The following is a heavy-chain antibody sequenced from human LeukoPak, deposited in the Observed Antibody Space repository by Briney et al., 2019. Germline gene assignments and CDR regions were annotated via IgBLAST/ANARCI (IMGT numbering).Heavy chain of an antibody. CDR3: AQGYRDSRGLCLDS. D-gene: IGHD3-22*01. CDR2: INPNSGGT. CDR1: GYTFTAYY. V-gene: IGHV1-2*02. Sequence: ASVKVSCKASGYTFTAYYIRWVRQAPGQGLEWMGWINPNSGGTKYAEKFQGRVTMTRDTSISTAYMELSRLTSDDTAIYFCAQGYRDSRGLCLDSWGQGTLVTVSS. J-gene: IGHJ5*01.